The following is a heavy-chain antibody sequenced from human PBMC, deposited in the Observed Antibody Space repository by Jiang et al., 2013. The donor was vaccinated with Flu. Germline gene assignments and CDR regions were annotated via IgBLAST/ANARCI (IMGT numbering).Heavy chain of an antibody. CDR3: ARDNYYDSSGYRSGSTLYYFDY. Sequence: GAEVKKPGASVKVSCKASGYTFTSYAMHWVRQAPGQRLEWMGWINAGNGNTKYSQKFQGRVTITRDTSASTAYMELSSLRSEDTAVYYCARDNYYDSSGYRSGSTLYYFDYWGQGTLVTVSS. CDR2: INAGNGNT. D-gene: IGHD3-22*01. CDR1: GYTFTSYA. J-gene: IGHJ4*02. V-gene: IGHV1-3*01.